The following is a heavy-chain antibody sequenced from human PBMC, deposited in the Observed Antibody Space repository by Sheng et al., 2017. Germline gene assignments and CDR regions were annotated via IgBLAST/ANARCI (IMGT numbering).Heavy chain of an antibody. V-gene: IGHV1-69*01. CDR1: GGTFSSYA. CDR3: ARSVKKYMTDSPHILTAADDAFDI. J-gene: IGHJ3*02. Sequence: QVQLVQSGAEVKKPGSSVKVSCKASGGTFSSYAISWVRQAPGQGLEWMGGIIPIFGTANYAQKFQGRVTITADESTSTAYMELSSLRSEDTAVYYCARSVKKYMTDSPHILTAADDAFDIWDQG. D-gene: IGHD3-9*01. CDR2: IIPIFGTA.